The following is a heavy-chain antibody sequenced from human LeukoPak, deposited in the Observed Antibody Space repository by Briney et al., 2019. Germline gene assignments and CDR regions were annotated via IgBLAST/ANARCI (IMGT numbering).Heavy chain of an antibody. CDR2: IYTSGST. J-gene: IGHJ5*02. CDR1: GDSISSYY. D-gene: IGHD6-19*01. CDR3: ARGYDGYSSGWYEYWFDP. V-gene: IGHV4-4*07. Sequence: PSETLSLTCTVSGDSISSYYWSWIRQPAGKGLEWIGRIYTSGSTNYNPSLKSRVTMSVDTSKNQFSLKLSSVTAADTAVYYCARGYDGYSSGWYEYWFDPWGQGTLVTVSS.